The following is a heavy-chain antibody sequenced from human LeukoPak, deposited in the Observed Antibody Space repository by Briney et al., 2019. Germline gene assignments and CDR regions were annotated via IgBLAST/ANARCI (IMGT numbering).Heavy chain of an antibody. Sequence: GGSLRLSCAASGFSFSIYGMNWVRQAPGKGLEWVSGISGSGGSTDYADSLKGRFTISRDNSKNTLYLQMNSLRAEDTAVYYCAKTPVRRFPLYFDYWGQGTLVTVSS. CDR3: AKTPVRRFPLYFDY. J-gene: IGHJ4*02. CDR1: GFSFSIYG. V-gene: IGHV3-23*01. D-gene: IGHD3-3*01. CDR2: ISGSGGST.